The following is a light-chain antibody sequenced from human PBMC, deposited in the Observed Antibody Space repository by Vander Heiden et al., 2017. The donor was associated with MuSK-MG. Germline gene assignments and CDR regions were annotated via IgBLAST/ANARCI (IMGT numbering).Light chain of an antibody. Sequence: HTVVTQEPALTVSPGGTVTLTCASSTGTVTSGYYPNWFQQKPGQAPRALIYITSNKPSGTPARFSGSLLGGTAALTLSGVQPEDEAEYYCLLYYGGGLVFGTGTKVTGL. J-gene: IGLJ1*01. V-gene: IGLV7-43*01. CDR1: TGTVTSGYY. CDR3: LLYYGGGLV. CDR2: ITS.